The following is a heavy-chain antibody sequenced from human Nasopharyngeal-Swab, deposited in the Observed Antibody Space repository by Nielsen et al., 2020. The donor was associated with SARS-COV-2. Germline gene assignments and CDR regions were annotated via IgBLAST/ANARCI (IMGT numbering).Heavy chain of an antibody. CDR3: ARGARFAVDYFDY. CDR1: GYTFTRYY. Sequence: ASVKVSCKASGYTFTRYYMHWVRQAPGQGLEWMGIINPSGGSTSYAQKLQGRVKMTRDTSTSTLYMELSSLRFEDTAVYYWARGARFAVDYFDYWGQGTLVTVSS. CDR2: INPSGGST. V-gene: IGHV1-46*01. D-gene: IGHD6-19*01. J-gene: IGHJ4*02.